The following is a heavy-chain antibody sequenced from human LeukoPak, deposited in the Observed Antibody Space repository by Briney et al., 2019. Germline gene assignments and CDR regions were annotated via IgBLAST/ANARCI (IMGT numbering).Heavy chain of an antibody. D-gene: IGHD6-19*01. CDR3: ARGGIQVSGIDEFDY. J-gene: IGHJ4*02. CDR2: IGIRGDT. CDR1: GFTFIDYD. Sequence: GGSLRLSCAASGFTFIDYDMHWVRQVIGKGLEWVSAIGIRGDTHYSGSVKGRFTISRENAESSLYLQMNSLKAEDTAVYYCARGGIQVSGIDEFDYWGQGTLVTVSS. V-gene: IGHV3-13*01.